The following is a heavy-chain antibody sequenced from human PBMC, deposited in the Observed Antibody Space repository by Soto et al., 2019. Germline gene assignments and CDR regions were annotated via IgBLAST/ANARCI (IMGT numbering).Heavy chain of an antibody. J-gene: IGHJ5*02. V-gene: IGHV1-8*01. CDR3: ARMATFGSLNWFDP. D-gene: IGHD3-16*01. Sequence: ASVKVSCKASGYSFTNNDVSWVRQATGQGLEWMGWMNPGSGDTGYAQKFQGRVTMTRDISIATAYMELSSLRSDDTAIYYCARMATFGSLNWFDPWGQGTLVTISS. CDR1: GYSFTNND. CDR2: MNPGSGDT.